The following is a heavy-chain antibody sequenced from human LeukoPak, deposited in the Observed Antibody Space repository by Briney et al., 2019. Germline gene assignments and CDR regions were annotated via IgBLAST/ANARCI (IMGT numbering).Heavy chain of an antibody. D-gene: IGHD5-24*01. CDR2: IYYSGST. J-gene: IGHJ4*02. Sequence: SETRSLTCTVSGGSISSSSYYWGWIRQPPGKGLEWIGSIYYSGSTYYNPSLKSRVTISVDTSKNQFSPTLSSVTAADTAVYYCASFPRGWLQLAHYFDYWGQGTLVTVSS. V-gene: IGHV4-39*01. CDR1: GGSISSSSYY. CDR3: ASFPRGWLQLAHYFDY.